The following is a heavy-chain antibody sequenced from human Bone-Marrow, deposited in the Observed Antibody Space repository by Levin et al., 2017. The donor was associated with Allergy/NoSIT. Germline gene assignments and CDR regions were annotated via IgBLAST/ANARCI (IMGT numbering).Heavy chain of an antibody. D-gene: IGHD5/OR15-5a*01. CDR1: GFIFSSHS. CDR2: ITTNSSII. Sequence: GGSLRLSCAASGFIFSSHSMSWVRQAPGKGLEWVSCITTNSSIIYYSDSLKGRFTISRDNAKTSLYLQMNSLRAEDTAVYYCERGVCQSYAVDAWGQGTTVTVSS. J-gene: IGHJ6*02. CDR3: ERGVCQSYAVDA. V-gene: IGHV3-48*01.